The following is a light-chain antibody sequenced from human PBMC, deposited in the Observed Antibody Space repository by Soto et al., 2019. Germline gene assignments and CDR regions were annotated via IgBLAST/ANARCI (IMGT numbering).Light chain of an antibody. Sequence: QSVLTQPPSASGSPGQSVTVSCNGTSSDVGGYNYVSWYQQHPGKAPKLMIYEVTKRPSGVPDRFSGSKSGNTASLTVSGLQPDDEADYYCSSFAATNNYVFGTGTKVTVL. CDR1: SSDVGGYNY. V-gene: IGLV2-8*01. CDR3: SSFAATNNYV. CDR2: EVT. J-gene: IGLJ1*01.